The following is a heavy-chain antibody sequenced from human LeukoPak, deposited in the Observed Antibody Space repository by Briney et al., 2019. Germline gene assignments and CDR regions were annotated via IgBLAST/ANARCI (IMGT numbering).Heavy chain of an antibody. D-gene: IGHD3-22*01. CDR1: GYTFTSYY. V-gene: IGHV1-46*01. CDR2: INPSGGST. Sequence: VASVNVSCKASGYTFTSYYLHWVRQAPAQELAWMGIINPSGGSTSYAQKFQGRVTMTRDTSTSTVYMELSSLRSEDTAVYYCARDTDSSGYYWGQGTLVTVSS. CDR3: ARDTDSSGYY. J-gene: IGHJ4*02.